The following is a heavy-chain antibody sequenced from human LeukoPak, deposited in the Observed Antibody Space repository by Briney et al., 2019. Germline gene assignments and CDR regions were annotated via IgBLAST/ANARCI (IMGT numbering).Heavy chain of an antibody. CDR2: IYYTGST. Sequence: PSETLSLTCTVSGGSISTGDYYWSWLRQPPGKGREWIGYIYYTGSTYYNPSLKSRVTISVDTTKNQFSLKLSSVTAADTAVYYCTTEYYASGALTPIDYWRQGTLVTVSS. D-gene: IGHD2/OR15-2a*01. V-gene: IGHV4-30-4*08. CDR3: TTEYYASGALTPIDY. CDR1: GGSISTGDYY. J-gene: IGHJ4*02.